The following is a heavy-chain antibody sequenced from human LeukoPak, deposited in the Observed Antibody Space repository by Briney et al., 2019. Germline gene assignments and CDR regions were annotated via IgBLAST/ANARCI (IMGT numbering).Heavy chain of an antibody. V-gene: IGHV3-21*01. CDR1: GFTFSSYE. D-gene: IGHD2-2*01. CDR2: MSGNGNYI. J-gene: IGHJ4*02. Sequence: GGSLRLSCAASGFTFSSYEMNWVRQAPGKGLEWVSSMSGNGNYIFYADSVKGRFTMSRDNAKNSLYLKMNSLRAEDTAIYYCARDPLSYCSRTSCNFYYFDQWGQGTLVTVSS. CDR3: ARDPLSYCSRTSCNFYYFDQ.